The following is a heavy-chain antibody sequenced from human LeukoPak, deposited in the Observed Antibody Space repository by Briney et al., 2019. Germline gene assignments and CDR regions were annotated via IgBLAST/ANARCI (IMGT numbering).Heavy chain of an antibody. CDR1: GYTFTGYY. J-gene: IGHJ5*02. V-gene: IGHV1-2*02. D-gene: IGHD3-22*01. Sequence: GASVKVSCKASGYTFTGYYMHWVRQAPGQGLEWMGWINPNSGGTNYAQKFQGRVTMTRDTSISTAYMELSRLRSDDTAVYYCARDGLRITMIMGWSDPWGQGALVTVSS. CDR3: ARDGLRITMIMGWSDP. CDR2: INPNSGGT.